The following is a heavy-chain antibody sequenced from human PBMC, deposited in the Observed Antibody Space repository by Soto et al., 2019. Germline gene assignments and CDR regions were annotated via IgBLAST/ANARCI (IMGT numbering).Heavy chain of an antibody. V-gene: IGHV5-51*01. CDR1: GYTFTSYW. J-gene: IGHJ4*02. D-gene: IGHD6-19*01. CDR2: IYPGDSDT. CDR3: VRGDNSSWYILQE. Sequence: GESLKISCQASGYTFTSYWIGWVRQMPGKGLEWMGIIYPGDSDTRYSPSFQGQVTMSADKSSRTAFLRWNSLKASDTAIYFCVRGDNSSWYILQEWGQGYLITLSS.